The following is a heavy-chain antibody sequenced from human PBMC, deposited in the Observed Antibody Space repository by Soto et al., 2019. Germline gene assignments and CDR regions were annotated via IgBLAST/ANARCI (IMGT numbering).Heavy chain of an antibody. V-gene: IGHV3-11*03. CDR3: ARSGENYNVLEY. CDR1: GFTFSDYY. J-gene: IGHJ4*02. D-gene: IGHD3-10*02. Sequence: GGSLRLSCAASGFTFSDYYMSCIRQAPGKGLEWVSFSSNSGTFTKYADSVKGRFTISIDNAKNSLYLQIKNLRGEDTAIYLCARSGENYNVLEYWGPGTTVTVSS. CDR2: SSNSGTFT.